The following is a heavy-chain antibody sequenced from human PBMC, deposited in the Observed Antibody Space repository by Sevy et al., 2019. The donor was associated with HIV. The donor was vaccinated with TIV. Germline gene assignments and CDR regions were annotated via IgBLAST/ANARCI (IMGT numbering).Heavy chain of an antibody. V-gene: IGHV1-69*13. CDR1: GGTFSDFG. CDR2: IIPIFGTP. D-gene: IGHD1-1*01. J-gene: IGHJ4*02. Sequence: SVKVSCKASGGTFSDFGFHWVRQAPGQGLEWMGGIIPIFGTPNYAQQFLGRVTIIADESTSTVYMDLNRLTSDYTAFYYCATSGTTGTTSHFGYWGQGTLVTVSS. CDR3: ATSGTTGTTSHFGY.